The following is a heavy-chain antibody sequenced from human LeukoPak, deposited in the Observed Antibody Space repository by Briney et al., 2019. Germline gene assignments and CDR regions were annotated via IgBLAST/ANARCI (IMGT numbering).Heavy chain of an antibody. CDR1: GFTFSTYA. CDR2: ISDSGANT. J-gene: IGHJ2*01. Sequence: GGSLRLSCAAPGFTFSTYAMSWVRQAPGKGLEWVSTISDSGANTYYADSVRGRFTISRDNSKNTLYLQKNSLRADDTAIYYCAKSMTLQWRGFFDLWGRGTHVTVFS. CDR3: AKSMTLQWRGFFDL. D-gene: IGHD6-19*01. V-gene: IGHV3-23*01.